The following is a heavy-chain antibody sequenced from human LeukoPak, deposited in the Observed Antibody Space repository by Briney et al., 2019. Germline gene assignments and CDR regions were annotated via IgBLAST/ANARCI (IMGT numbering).Heavy chain of an antibody. CDR3: ARENCSGGSCYSIYYYYYMDV. V-gene: IGHV4-59*01. Sequence: SETLSLTCTVSGGSISSYYWSWIRQPPGKGLEWIGYIYYSGSTNYNPSLKSRVTISVDTSKNQFSLKLSSVTAADTAVYYCARENCSGGSCYSIYYYYYMDVWGKGTTVTIS. CDR1: GGSISSYY. J-gene: IGHJ6*03. D-gene: IGHD2-15*01. CDR2: IYYSGST.